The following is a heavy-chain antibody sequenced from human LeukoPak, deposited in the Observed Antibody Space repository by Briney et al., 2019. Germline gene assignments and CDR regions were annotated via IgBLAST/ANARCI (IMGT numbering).Heavy chain of an antibody. D-gene: IGHD1-1*01. V-gene: IGHV3-11*04. J-gene: IGHJ4*02. CDR1: GFIFSDHY. CDR2: ISSGGSIT. Sequence: PGGSLRLSCAASGFIFSDHYMSWVRLAPGKGLEWVSYISSGGSITHYADSVKGRFTISRDIAKNSVYMQMNSLRAEDTAVYYCAKDISTRVGTAHFDYWGQGTLVTVSS. CDR3: AKDISTRVGTAHFDY.